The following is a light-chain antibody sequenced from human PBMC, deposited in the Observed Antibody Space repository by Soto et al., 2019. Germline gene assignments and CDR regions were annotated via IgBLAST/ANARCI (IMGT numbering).Light chain of an antibody. CDR1: SSNIGAGFD. CDR2: GNS. CDR3: QSYDTSLRGWV. V-gene: IGLV1-40*01. Sequence: QSVLTQPPSVSGAPGQRVTISCTGSSSNIGAGFDVHWYRQLPGTSPKLLISGNSNRPSGVPDRFSGARSGPSASLAITGLQAEDEADYYCQSYDTSLRGWVFGGGTKLTVL. J-gene: IGLJ3*02.